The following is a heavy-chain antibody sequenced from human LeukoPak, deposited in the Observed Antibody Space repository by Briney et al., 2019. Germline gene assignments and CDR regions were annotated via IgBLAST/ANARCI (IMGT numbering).Heavy chain of an antibody. CDR2: VHKSGST. V-gene: IGHV4-4*02. D-gene: IGHD1-26*01. CDR3: AKEIVGAPTPGAY. CDR1: TDSITSNW. Sequence: KPSETLSLTCAVSTDSITSNWWSWVRQPPGKGLEWIGEVHKSGSTNYYPSLQSRVTISIDKSKNQIALELTSVTAADTAVYYCAKEIVGAPTPGAYWGQGIVVTVSS. J-gene: IGHJ4*02.